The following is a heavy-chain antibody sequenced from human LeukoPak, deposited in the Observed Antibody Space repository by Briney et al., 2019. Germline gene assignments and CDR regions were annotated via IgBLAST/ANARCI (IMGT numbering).Heavy chain of an antibody. CDR3: ARGAGWTTSNDAFDI. J-gene: IGHJ3*02. D-gene: IGHD1-1*01. Sequence: SETLSLTCTFSGGSISSYYWSWIRQPAGKGLEWIGRIYTSGSTNYNPSLKSRVTMSVDTSKNQFSLKLSSVTAADTAVYYCARGAGWTTSNDAFDIWGQGTMVTVSS. CDR2: IYTSGST. V-gene: IGHV4-4*07. CDR1: GGSISSYY.